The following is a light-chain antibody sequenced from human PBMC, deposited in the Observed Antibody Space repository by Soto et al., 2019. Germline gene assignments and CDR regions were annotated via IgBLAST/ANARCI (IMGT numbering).Light chain of an antibody. Sequence: IQLTQSPASLSASVGDRVTITCRASQGISSYLAWYQQKPGKAPKLLIYAASTLQSGVPSRFSCSGSGTDFTLTISSLQPEDFATYYCQQLNSYPLFTFGPGTKVDIK. J-gene: IGKJ3*01. CDR2: AAS. CDR3: QQLNSYPLFT. CDR1: QGISSY. V-gene: IGKV1-9*01.